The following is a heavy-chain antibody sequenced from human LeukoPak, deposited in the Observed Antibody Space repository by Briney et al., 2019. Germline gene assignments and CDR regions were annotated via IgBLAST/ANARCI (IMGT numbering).Heavy chain of an antibody. D-gene: IGHD6-13*01. Sequence: GGSLRLSCAASGFTFSSYSMNWVRQAPGKGLEWVSSTSSSSSYIYYADSVKGRFTISRDNAKNSLYLQMNSLRAEDTAVYYCAREAFSSSWYFPWGQGTLVTVSS. CDR3: AREAFSSSWYFP. J-gene: IGHJ5*02. CDR2: TSSSSSYI. V-gene: IGHV3-21*01. CDR1: GFTFSSYS.